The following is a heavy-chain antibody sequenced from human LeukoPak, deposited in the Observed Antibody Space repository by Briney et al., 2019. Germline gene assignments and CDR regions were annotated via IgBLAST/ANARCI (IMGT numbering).Heavy chain of an antibody. D-gene: IGHD3-10*01. J-gene: IGHJ4*02. CDR1: GFTFSSYS. CDR3: ARFAVLWFGELPHFDY. Sequence: PGGSLRLSCAASGFTFSSYSMNWVRQAPGKGLEWVSSISSSSSYIYYADSVKGRFTISRDNAKNSLYLQMNSLRAEDTAVYYCARFAVLWFGELPHFDYWGQGTLVTVSS. CDR2: ISSSSSYI. V-gene: IGHV3-21*01.